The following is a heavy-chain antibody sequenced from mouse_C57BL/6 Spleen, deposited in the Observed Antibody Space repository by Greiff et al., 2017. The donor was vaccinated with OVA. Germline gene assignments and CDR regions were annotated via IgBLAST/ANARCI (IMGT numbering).Heavy chain of an antibody. V-gene: IGHV2-9-1*01. CDR1: GFSLTSYA. D-gene: IGHD3-3*01. CDR3: ARGGRAMDY. Sequence: VKLVESGPGLVAPSPCLSITCTVSGFSLTSYAISWVRQPPGQGLEWLGVIWTGGGTTYNSALNSSLSISKDNSKSQVFLKRNSRQTDDAARYYCARGGRAMDYWGQGTSVTVSS. CDR2: IWTGGGT. J-gene: IGHJ4*01.